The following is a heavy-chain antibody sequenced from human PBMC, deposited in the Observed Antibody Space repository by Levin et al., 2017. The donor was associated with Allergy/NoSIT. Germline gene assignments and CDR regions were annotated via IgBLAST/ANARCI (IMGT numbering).Heavy chain of an antibody. Sequence: QPGGSLRLSCAASGFTFRSYWMFWVRQAPGKGLVWVSHMNADGSVTKYADSVKGRFTISRDNAKNSLYLQMNNLRAEDTAVYYCARRGWLAAPNTFDYWGQGSLVTVSS. CDR2: MNADGSVT. J-gene: IGHJ4*02. D-gene: IGHD6-13*01. V-gene: IGHV3-74*03. CDR1: GFTFRSYW. CDR3: ARRGWLAAPNTFDY.